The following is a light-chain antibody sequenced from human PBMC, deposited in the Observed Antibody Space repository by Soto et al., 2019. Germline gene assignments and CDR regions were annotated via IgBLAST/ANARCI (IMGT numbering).Light chain of an antibody. CDR1: QSVTSGD. J-gene: IGKJ1*01. CDR3: QQYGTFPRT. Sequence: EIVLTQSPGTLSLSPGETATLSCRASQSVTSGDLAWYQQKPGQAPRLLIYRASSRVTGIPDRFSGSGSGTDFTLTISRLEPEDFAVYYCQQYGTFPRTFGQGTKVDIK. V-gene: IGKV3-20*01. CDR2: RAS.